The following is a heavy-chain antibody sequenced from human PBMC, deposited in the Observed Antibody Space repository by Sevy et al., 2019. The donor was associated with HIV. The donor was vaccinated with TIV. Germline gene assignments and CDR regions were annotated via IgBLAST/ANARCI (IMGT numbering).Heavy chain of an antibody. V-gene: IGHV1-69*13. CDR1: GGPFNTYA. CDR3: ASEGGEPVQLERLTYYYGMDI. CDR2: IIPLFGTT. Sequence: ASVKVSCKASGGPFNTYAITWIRQAPGQGLEWMGGIIPLFGTTNYAQKFQGRVTITADESRTTAYMELSSLRSEDTAVYYCASEGGEPVQLERLTYYYGMDIWGQGTTVTVSS. D-gene: IGHD1-1*01. J-gene: IGHJ6*02.